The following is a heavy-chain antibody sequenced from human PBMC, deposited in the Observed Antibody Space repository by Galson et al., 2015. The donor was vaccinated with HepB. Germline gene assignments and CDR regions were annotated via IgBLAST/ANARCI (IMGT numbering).Heavy chain of an antibody. Sequence: SLRLSCAASGFTFRSYWMHWVRQAPGKGLVWVSRINSDGSRTNYADSVKGRFTISRDNARNTLYLQMNSLRDEDTAVYYCTRDALISDSHHGMDVWGQGTPVTVSS. D-gene: IGHD3-3*02. CDR2: INSDGSRT. CDR3: TRDALISDSHHGMDV. CDR1: GFTFRSYW. V-gene: IGHV3-74*01. J-gene: IGHJ6*02.